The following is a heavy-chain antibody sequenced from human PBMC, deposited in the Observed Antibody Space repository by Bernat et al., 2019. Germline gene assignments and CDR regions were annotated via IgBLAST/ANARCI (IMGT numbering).Heavy chain of an antibody. Sequence: EVQLVESGGGLVKPGGSLRVSCAASGFTFSIYNMNWVRQAPGKGLEWVSSISSGSKYIYYADSVKGRFTISRDDAKKLVYLQMISLRAEDTAVYYCVRDAELEWGQGTLVTVSS. D-gene: IGHD1-7*01. CDR1: GFTFSIYN. V-gene: IGHV3-21*01. CDR2: ISSGSKYI. J-gene: IGHJ4*02. CDR3: VRDAELE.